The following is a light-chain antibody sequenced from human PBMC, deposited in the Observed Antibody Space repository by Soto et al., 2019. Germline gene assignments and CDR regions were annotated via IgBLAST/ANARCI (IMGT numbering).Light chain of an antibody. Sequence: DIQLTQSPSTLSASIGDTVTITCRASLSISGWLAWYQQAPGKAPKLLIFNAFTLQRGVPSRFRGGGSGTEFTLTISSLHPDDSATYYCQHYNSYSEAFGQGTKVDIK. J-gene: IGKJ1*01. CDR1: LSISGW. CDR2: NAF. V-gene: IGKV1-5*01. CDR3: QHYNSYSEA.